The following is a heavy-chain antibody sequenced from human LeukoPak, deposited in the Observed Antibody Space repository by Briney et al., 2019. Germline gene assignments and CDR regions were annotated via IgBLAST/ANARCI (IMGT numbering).Heavy chain of an antibody. CDR1: GYTLTSYD. CDR3: ARRNYYGSGSYLL. D-gene: IGHD3-10*01. CDR2: MNPNSGNT. V-gene: IGHV1-8*01. J-gene: IGHJ4*02. Sequence: ASVKVSCQASGYTLTSYDINWVRQATGQGLAWMGWMNPNSGNTGYAQKFQGRVTMTRNTSISTAYMELSSLRSEDTAVYYCARRNYYGSGSYLLWGQGTLVTVSS.